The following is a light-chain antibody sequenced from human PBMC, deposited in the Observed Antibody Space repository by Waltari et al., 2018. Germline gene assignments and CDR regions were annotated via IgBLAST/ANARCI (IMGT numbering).Light chain of an antibody. CDR2: DVT. V-gene: IGLV2-14*03. J-gene: IGLJ2*01. Sequence: QPALTQPASVSGSPGQSITISCTGSSSDIGGYDYVSWYQQHPGKAPKLIIYDVTKRPSGSSSRLSGSKSGNTASRTISGLQAEDEADYYCSSYTTNKTPVIGGGTKVTVL. CDR3: SSYTTNKTPV. CDR1: SSDIGGYDY.